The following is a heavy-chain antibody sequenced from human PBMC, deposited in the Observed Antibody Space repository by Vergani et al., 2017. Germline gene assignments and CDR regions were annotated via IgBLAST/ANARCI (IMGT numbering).Heavy chain of an antibody. V-gene: IGHV3-30*18. D-gene: IGHD5-24*01. CDR1: GFTFSSYG. CDR2: ISYDGSNK. Sequence: QVQLVESGGGVVQPGRSLRLSCAASGFTFSSYGMHWVRQAPGKGLEWVAVISYDGSNKYYADSVKGRFTISRDNSKNTLYLQMNSLRAEDTAVYYCAKDIEMATIWGAFDIWGQGTMVTVSS. CDR3: AKDIEMATIWGAFDI. J-gene: IGHJ3*02.